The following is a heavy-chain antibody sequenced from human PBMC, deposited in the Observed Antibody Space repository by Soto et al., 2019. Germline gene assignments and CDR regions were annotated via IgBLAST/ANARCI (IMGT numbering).Heavy chain of an antibody. CDR1: AGSINGYL. D-gene: IGHD3-22*01. Sequence: SETLSLTCTVSAGSINGYLWSWIRQPPGKGLEWIGYITYSGTTKYNPSLQSRVTISADTSKNQLSLKLTSVTAADTALYYCARVRSGYYYSGIMDVWGKGITVTVSS. V-gene: IGHV4-59*01. J-gene: IGHJ6*03. CDR2: ITYSGTT. CDR3: ARVRSGYYYSGIMDV.